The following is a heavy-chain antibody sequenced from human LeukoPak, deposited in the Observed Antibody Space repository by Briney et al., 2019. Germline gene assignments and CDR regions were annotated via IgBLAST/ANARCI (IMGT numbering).Heavy chain of an antibody. CDR1: GFTVSSNY. CDR3: ARGLYSGYAHDAFDI. V-gene: IGHV4-39*02. D-gene: IGHD5-12*01. Sequence: PGGSLRLSCAASGFTVSSNYMTWVRQPPGKGLEWIGSIYYSGSTYCNPSLKSRVTISVDTSKNHLSLRLTSVTAADTAVYYCARGLYSGYAHDAFDIWGQGTMVTVSS. J-gene: IGHJ3*02. CDR2: IYYSGST.